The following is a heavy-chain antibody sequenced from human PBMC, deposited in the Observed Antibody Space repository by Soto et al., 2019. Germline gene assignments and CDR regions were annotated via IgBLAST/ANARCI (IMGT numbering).Heavy chain of an antibody. V-gene: IGHV2-26*01. CDR1: GFSLSNARMG. CDR2: IFSNDEK. D-gene: IGHD3-3*01. J-gene: IGHJ4*02. CDR3: ARISSPLGDFWSGYADY. Sequence: QVTLKESGPVLVKPIETLTLTCTVSGFSLSNARMGVSWIRQPPGKALEWLAHIFSNDEKSYSTSLKSRLTISKDTSKSQVVLTMTNMDPVDTATYYCARISSPLGDFWSGYADYWGQGTLVTVSS.